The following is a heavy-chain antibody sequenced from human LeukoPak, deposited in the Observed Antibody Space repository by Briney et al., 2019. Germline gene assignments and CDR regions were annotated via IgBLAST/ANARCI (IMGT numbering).Heavy chain of an antibody. Sequence: GGSLRLSCAASGFTFSSYAMSWVRQAPGKGLEWVSSISSSSSYIYYADSVKGRFTISRDNAKNSLYLQMNSLRAEDTAVYYYARGAAAGDIPEYYYGMDVWGQGTTVTVSS. D-gene: IGHD6-13*01. CDR2: ISSSSSYI. CDR1: GFTFSSYA. J-gene: IGHJ6*02. V-gene: IGHV3-21*01. CDR3: ARGAAAGDIPEYYYGMDV.